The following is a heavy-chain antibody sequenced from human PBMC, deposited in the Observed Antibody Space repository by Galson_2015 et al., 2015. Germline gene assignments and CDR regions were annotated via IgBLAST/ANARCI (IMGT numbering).Heavy chain of an antibody. CDR1: GGSFSGYY. CDR2: INHSGST. D-gene: IGHD3-22*01. CDR3: ARGVGPRETEITMIPWKFDY. V-gene: IGHV4-34*01. J-gene: IGHJ4*02. Sequence: LSLTCAVYGGSFSGYYWSWIRQPPGKGLEWIGEINHSGSTNYNPSLKSRVTISVDTSKNQFSLKLSSVTAADTAVYYCARGVGPRETEITMIPWKFDYWGQGTLVTVSS.